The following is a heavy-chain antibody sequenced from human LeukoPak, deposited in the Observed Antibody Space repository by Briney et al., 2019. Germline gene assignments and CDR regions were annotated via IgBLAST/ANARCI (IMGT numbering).Heavy chain of an antibody. CDR1: GGTFIKYG. CDR3: ARDPRMGAVAGPFDY. J-gene: IGHJ4*02. V-gene: IGHV1-69*04. Sequence: SVKVSCKSSGGTFIKYGFNWVRQAPGQGLEWMGRIIPILGIANYAQKFQGRVTITADKSTSTAYMELSSLRSEDTAVYYCARDPRMGAVAGPFDYWGQGTLVTVSS. CDR2: IIPILGIA. D-gene: IGHD6-19*01.